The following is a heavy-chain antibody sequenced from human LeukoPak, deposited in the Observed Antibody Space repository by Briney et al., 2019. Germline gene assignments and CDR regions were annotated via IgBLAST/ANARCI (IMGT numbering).Heavy chain of an antibody. D-gene: IGHD3-9*01. CDR3: ARVPLDYDILAGYYPHYFEH. J-gene: IGHJ4*02. V-gene: IGHV4-30-4*01. CDR2: IYYSGEP. CDR1: VGSISSVDYY. Sequence: SETLSVTFTLSVGSISSVDYYWSSIRHPPGNGLEWIRYIYYSGEPYYNPSLKTRVTISTDTSKNQFSLNLSSVTATDTALYYCARVPLDYDILAGYYPHYFEHWGQGTLVTVSS.